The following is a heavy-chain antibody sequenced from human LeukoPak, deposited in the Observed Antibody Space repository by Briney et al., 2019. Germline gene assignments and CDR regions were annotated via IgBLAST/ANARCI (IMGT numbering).Heavy chain of an antibody. V-gene: IGHV4-34*01. CDR1: GGSFSGYY. Sequence: SETLSLTCAVYGGSFSGYYWSWIRQPPGKGLEWIGEINHSGSTNYNPSLKSRVTISVDTSKNQFSLKLSSVTAADTAVYYCARPHIPGPNLAYMDVWGKGITVTISS. D-gene: IGHD1-14*01. CDR3: ARPHIPGPNLAYMDV. J-gene: IGHJ6*03. CDR2: INHSGST.